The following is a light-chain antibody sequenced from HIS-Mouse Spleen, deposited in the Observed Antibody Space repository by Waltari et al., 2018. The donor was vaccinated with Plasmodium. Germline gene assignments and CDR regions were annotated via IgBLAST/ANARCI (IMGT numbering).Light chain of an antibody. CDR2: GAS. Sequence: EIVITQSPATLSVSPGERATLSCRASQSVRSNPSWYQQKPGQAPMLLIYGASTRATGIPARFSGRGSGTEFTLTISSLQSEDFAGYYCQQYNNWSFTFGPGTKVDIK. CDR1: QSVRSN. CDR3: QQYNNWSFT. V-gene: IGKV3-15*01. J-gene: IGKJ3*01.